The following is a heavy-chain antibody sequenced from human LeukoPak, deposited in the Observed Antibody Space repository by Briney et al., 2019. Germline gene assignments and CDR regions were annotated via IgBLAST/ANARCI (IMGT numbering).Heavy chain of an antibody. CDR3: ARVGIPSYYYYMDV. CDR1: GYTFTGYY. Sequence: ASVKVSCKASGYTFTGYYMHWVRQAPGQGLEWMGRINPNSGGTNYAQKFQGRVTMTRDTSISTAYIELSRLRSDDTAVYYCARVGIPSYYYYMDVWGKGTTVTVSS. D-gene: IGHD1-14*01. J-gene: IGHJ6*03. V-gene: IGHV1-2*06. CDR2: INPNSGGT.